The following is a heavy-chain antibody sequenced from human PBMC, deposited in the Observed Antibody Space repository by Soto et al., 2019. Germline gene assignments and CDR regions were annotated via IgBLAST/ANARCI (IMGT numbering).Heavy chain of an antibody. V-gene: IGHV4-39*01. J-gene: IGHJ4*02. D-gene: IGHD3-3*01. Sequence: PSETLSLTCTVSGASISASTYYWGWIRQPPGKGLEWIGNIYYSGRTYYNPSLKSRVTISVDTSKNQFSLKLSSVTAADTAVYYCARHSSYYDFWSGLGFDYWGQGTLVTVSS. CDR3: ARHSSYYDFWSGLGFDY. CDR2: IYYSGRT. CDR1: GASISASTYY.